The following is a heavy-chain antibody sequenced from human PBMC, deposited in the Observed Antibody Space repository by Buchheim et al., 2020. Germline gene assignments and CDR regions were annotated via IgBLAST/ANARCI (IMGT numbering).Heavy chain of an antibody. CDR1: GFSFTSYG. Sequence: EVQLLESGGGLVRPGGSLRVSCAASGFSFTSYGVSWVRQAPGKGLEWVAIISGTGGAPYYADSVKGRFTISSDSSKRTVVLQMNDPRVEDTAVYYCAKDLLHSSSWWGVFDSWGQGT. J-gene: IGHJ4*02. V-gene: IGHV3-23*01. D-gene: IGHD3-10*01. CDR3: AKDLLHSSSWWGVFDS. CDR2: ISGTGGAP.